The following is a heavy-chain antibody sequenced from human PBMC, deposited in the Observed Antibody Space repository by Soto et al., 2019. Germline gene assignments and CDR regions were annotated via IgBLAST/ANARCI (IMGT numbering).Heavy chain of an antibody. CDR3: ARLGSGYSGFFDY. CDR1: GVSISSSIYY. Sequence: TXALTCPVSGVSISSSIYYWGWIRQPPGKGLEWIGSIYYSGSTYYNPSLKSRVTISVDTSKNQFSLKLSSVTAADTAVYYCARLGSGYSGFFDYWGQGTLVTVSS. D-gene: IGHD3-22*01. J-gene: IGHJ4*02. V-gene: IGHV4-39*01. CDR2: IYYSGST.